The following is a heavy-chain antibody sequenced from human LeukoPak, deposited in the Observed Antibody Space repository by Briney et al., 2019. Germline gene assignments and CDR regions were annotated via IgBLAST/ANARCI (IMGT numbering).Heavy chain of an antibody. V-gene: IGHV3-30-3*01. CDR2: ISYDGSNK. D-gene: IGHD1-26*01. J-gene: IGHJ4*02. CDR3: ASLGATTAYFDY. CDR1: GLTFSSYA. Sequence: GGSLRLSCAASGLTFSSYAMHWVCQAPGKGLEWVAVISYDGSNKYYADSVKGRFTISRDNSKNTLYLQMNSLRAEDTAVYYCASLGATTAYFDYWGQGTLVTVSS.